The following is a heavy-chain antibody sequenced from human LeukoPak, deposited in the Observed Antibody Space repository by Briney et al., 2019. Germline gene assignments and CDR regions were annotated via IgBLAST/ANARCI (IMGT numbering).Heavy chain of an antibody. J-gene: IGHJ4*02. CDR1: GFTFSSYS. D-gene: IGHD6-19*01. Sequence: GGSLRLSCAASGFTFSSYSMNWVRQAPGKGLEWASSISSSSSYIYYADSVKGRFTISRDNAKNSLYLQMNSLRAEDTAVYYCARDQYSSGWFDPVDYRGQGTLVTVSS. CDR2: ISSSSSYI. CDR3: ARDQYSSGWFDPVDY. V-gene: IGHV3-21*01.